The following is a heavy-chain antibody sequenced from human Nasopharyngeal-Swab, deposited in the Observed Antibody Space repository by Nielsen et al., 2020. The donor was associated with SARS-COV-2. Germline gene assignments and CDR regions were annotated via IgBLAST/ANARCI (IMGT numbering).Heavy chain of an antibody. Sequence: GASLKISWAASGFTFGSYAMTWVRPAPGKGLEWVSIIYSGGINKYYADSVKGRFTISRDSSKNTLSLQMNSLRAEDTAIYYCAKDRGVAVAVPFYYYGMDVWGQGTTVTVSS. D-gene: IGHD6-19*01. V-gene: IGHV3-23*03. J-gene: IGHJ6*02. CDR1: GFTFGSYA. CDR2: IYSGGINK. CDR3: AKDRGVAVAVPFYYYGMDV.